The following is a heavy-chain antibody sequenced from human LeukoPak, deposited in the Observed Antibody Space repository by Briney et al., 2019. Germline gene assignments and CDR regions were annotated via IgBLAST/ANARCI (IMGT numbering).Heavy chain of an antibody. CDR2: INPSGGST. V-gene: IGHV1-46*01. CDR1: GYIFTGYY. CDR3: ARTTSSWWDYFDY. J-gene: IGHJ4*02. Sequence: ASVKVSCKASGYIFTGYYMHWVRQAPGQGLEWMGIINPSGGSTSYAQKFQGRVTMTRDTSTSTVYMELSSLRSEDTAVYYCARTTSSWWDYFDYWGQGTLVTVSS. D-gene: IGHD6-13*01.